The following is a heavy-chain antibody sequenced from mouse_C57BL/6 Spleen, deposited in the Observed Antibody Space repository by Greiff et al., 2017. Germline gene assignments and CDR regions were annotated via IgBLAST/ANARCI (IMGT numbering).Heavy chain of an antibody. V-gene: IGHV5-4*01. CDR1: GFTFSSYA. D-gene: IGHD1-1*01. CDR2: ISDGGSYT. CDR3: AREITTVPFAY. Sequence: DVKLVESGGGLVKPGGSLKLSCAASGFTFSSYAMSWVRQTPEKRLEWVATISDGGSYTYYPDNVKGRFTISRDNAKNNLYLQMSHLKSEDTAMYYCAREITTVPFAYWGQGTLVTVSA. J-gene: IGHJ3*01.